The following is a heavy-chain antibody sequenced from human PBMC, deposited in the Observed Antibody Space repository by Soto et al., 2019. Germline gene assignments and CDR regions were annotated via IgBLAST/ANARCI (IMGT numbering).Heavy chain of an antibody. CDR3: AGDIPYGYYAGGMDV. Sequence: QVQLVESGGGVVQPGRSLRLSCAASGFTFSSYGMHWVRQAPGKGLEWVAVIWYDGSNKYYADSVKGRFTISRDNSKNTLYLQMNSLRAEDTAVYYCAGDIPYGYYAGGMDVWGQGTTVTVSS. CDR2: IWYDGSNK. V-gene: IGHV3-33*01. J-gene: IGHJ6*02. CDR1: GFTFSSYG. D-gene: IGHD4-17*01.